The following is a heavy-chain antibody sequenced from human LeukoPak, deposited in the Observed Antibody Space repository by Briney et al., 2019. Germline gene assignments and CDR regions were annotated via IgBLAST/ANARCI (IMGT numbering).Heavy chain of an antibody. CDR3: ARVSFAAAGSNWFDP. J-gene: IGHJ5*02. CDR2: INPNSGGT. D-gene: IGHD6-13*01. V-gene: IGHV1-2*02. Sequence: GASVTVSFKASGYTFTIYYMHWVRQAPGQGLEWMGWINPNSGGTNYTQKFQGRVTMTRDTSISTAYMELSRLRSDDTAVYYCARVSFAAAGSNWFDPWGQGTLVTVSS. CDR1: GYTFTIYY.